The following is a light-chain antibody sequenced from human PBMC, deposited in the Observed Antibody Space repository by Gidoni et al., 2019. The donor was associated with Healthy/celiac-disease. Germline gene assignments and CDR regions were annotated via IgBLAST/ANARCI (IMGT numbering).Light chain of an antibody. J-gene: IGKJ4*01. CDR3: QQYGSSPSVT. Sequence: IVLTQSPGTLSLSPGARATLSCRASQSVSSSYLAWYQQKPGQAPRLLIYGASSRATGIPDRFSGSGSGTDFTLTISRLEPEDFAVYYCQQYGSSPSVTFGGGTKVEIK. CDR2: GAS. V-gene: IGKV3-20*01. CDR1: QSVSSSY.